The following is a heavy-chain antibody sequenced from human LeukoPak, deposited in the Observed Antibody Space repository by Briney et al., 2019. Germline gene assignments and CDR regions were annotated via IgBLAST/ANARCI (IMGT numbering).Heavy chain of an antibody. D-gene: IGHD2-2*01. V-gene: IGHV1-2*02. Sequence: ASVKVSCKASGYTFTGYYMHWVRQAPGQGLEGMGWINPNSGGTNYAQKFQGRVTMTRATSISAAYMELSRLRSDDTAVYYCARDHCSSTSCYYRWWFDPWGQGTLVTVSS. J-gene: IGHJ5*02. CDR2: INPNSGGT. CDR3: ARDHCSSTSCYYRWWFDP. CDR1: GYTFTGYY.